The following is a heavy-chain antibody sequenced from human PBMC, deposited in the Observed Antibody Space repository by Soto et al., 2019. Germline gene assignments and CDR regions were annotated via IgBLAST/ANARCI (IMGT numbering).Heavy chain of an antibody. CDR3: ARGGQDFWSGPFAY. Sequence: LSLTCTVSGGSISNYFCNWIRQPAGKGLEWIGRIDNSGSTNYNPSLKSRITMSADTSRNQFSLKLNSVTAADTAVYYCARGGQDFWSGPFAYWGQGALLTFSS. CDR1: GGSISNYF. J-gene: IGHJ4*02. D-gene: IGHD3-3*01. V-gene: IGHV4-4*07. CDR2: IDNSGST.